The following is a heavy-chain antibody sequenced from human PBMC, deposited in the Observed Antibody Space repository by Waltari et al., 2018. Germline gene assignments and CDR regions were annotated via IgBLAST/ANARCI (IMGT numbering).Heavy chain of an antibody. D-gene: IGHD4-4*01. Sequence: QLQLQESGPGLVKPSETLSLTCTVSGGSISSSSYYWGLIRQPPGKGLEWIGSIYYSGITYYNPALKSRVTISVDTSKNQFSLKLSSVTAADTAVYYCASIMTTVTTWHWYFDLWGRGTLVTVSS. J-gene: IGHJ2*01. CDR1: GGSISSSSYY. CDR2: IYYSGIT. CDR3: ASIMTTVTTWHWYFDL. V-gene: IGHV4-39*01.